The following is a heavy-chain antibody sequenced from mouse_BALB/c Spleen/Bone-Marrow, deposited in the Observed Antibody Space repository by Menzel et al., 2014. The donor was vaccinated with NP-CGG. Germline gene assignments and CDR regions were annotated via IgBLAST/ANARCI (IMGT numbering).Heavy chain of an antibody. CDR1: GFSFNSYG. J-gene: IGHJ3*01. Sequence: EVKLMESGGGLVKSGGSLKPSCAASGFSFNSYGMSWVRQTPEKRLEWVATISGGGSYTFYPDSVKGRFTISRDNAENNLYLQLSSLRSEDTALYYCARHAYYDQTEVSFVYWGQGTLVTVSA. D-gene: IGHD2-4*01. CDR2: ISGGGSYT. V-gene: IGHV5-9-2*01. CDR3: ARHAYYDQTEVSFVY.